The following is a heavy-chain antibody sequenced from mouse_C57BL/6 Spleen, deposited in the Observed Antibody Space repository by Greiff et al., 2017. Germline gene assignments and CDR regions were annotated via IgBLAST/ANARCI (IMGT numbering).Heavy chain of an antibody. D-gene: IGHD2-5*01. Sequence: QVQLKQSGAELVMPGASVKLSCKASGYTFTSYWMHWVKQRPGQGLEWIGEIDPSDSYTNYNQKFKGKSTLTVDKSSSTAYMQLSSLTSEDSAVYYCARDSNYDYWGQGTTLTVSS. V-gene: IGHV1-69*01. CDR3: ARDSNYDY. CDR1: GYTFTSYW. J-gene: IGHJ2*01. CDR2: IDPSDSYT.